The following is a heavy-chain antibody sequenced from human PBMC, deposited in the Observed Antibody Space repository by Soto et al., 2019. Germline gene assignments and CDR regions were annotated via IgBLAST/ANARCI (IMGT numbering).Heavy chain of an antibody. CDR3: AREVEDTYYDFWSGYHSRGMDV. CDR1: GFTFSSYG. D-gene: IGHD3-3*01. V-gene: IGHV3-33*01. J-gene: IGHJ6*02. CDR2: IWYDGSNK. Sequence: GGSLRLSCAASGFTFSSYGMHWVRQAPGKGLEWVAVIWYDGSNKYYADSVKGRFTISRDNSKNTLYLQMNSLRAEDTAVYYCAREVEDTYYDFWSGYHSRGMDVWGQGTTVTVSS.